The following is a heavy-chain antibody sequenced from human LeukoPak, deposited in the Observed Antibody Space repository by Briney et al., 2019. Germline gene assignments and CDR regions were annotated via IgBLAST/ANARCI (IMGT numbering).Heavy chain of an antibody. J-gene: IGHJ4*02. CDR1: GGSFSGYY. CDR2: VNHSGGT. Sequence: SETLSLTCAVYGGSFSGYYWSWIRQPPGKGLEWIGEVNHSGGTNYNPSLKSRVTISVDTSKNQFSLKLSSVTAADTAVYYCARGSSSSSYYFDYWGQGTLVTVSS. V-gene: IGHV4-34*01. D-gene: IGHD6-13*01. CDR3: ARGSSSSSYYFDY.